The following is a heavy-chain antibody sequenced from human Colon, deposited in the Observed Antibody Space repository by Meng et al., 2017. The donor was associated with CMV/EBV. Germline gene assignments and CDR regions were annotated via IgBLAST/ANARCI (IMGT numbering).Heavy chain of an antibody. J-gene: IGHJ1*01. CDR3: INFSSGWH. Sequence: VQLLESGGGVVQPGRSLRLSCAASGFTFSTYAMHWVRQAPGKGLVWVSRIGADGSITNYADFAKGRFTISRDNAKNTLYLQMNSLRDEDTAVYYCINFSSGWHWGQGTLVTVSS. CDR1: GFTFSTYA. D-gene: IGHD6-19*01. CDR2: IGADGSIT. V-gene: IGHV3-74*02.